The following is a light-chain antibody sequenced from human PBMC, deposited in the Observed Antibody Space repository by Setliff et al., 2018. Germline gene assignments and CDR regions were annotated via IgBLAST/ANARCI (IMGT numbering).Light chain of an antibody. Sequence: QSALTQPASVSGSPGQSITISCTGTSSDVGYYNYVSWYQQHPGKAPKLMIYEVSNRPSGVSNRFSGSNSGNTASLTISGLQAEDEADYYCSSYTSSSTRVFGTGTKVTVL. CDR1: SSDVGYYNY. CDR2: EVS. J-gene: IGLJ1*01. CDR3: SSYTSSSTRV. V-gene: IGLV2-14*01.